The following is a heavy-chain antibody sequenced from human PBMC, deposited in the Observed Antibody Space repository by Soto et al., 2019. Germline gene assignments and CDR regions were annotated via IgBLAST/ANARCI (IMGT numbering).Heavy chain of an antibody. CDR1: GGSISSYY. D-gene: IGHD6-19*01. CDR2: IYYSGST. V-gene: IGHV4-59*08. Sequence: QVQLQESGPGLVKPSETLSLTCTVSGGSISSYYWSWIRQPPGKGLEWIGYIYYSGSTNYNPSLKSRGTISVDTYKNQFSLKLSSVTAADTAVYYCARRGSGWTRDYFDYWGQGTLVTVSS. J-gene: IGHJ4*02. CDR3: ARRGSGWTRDYFDY.